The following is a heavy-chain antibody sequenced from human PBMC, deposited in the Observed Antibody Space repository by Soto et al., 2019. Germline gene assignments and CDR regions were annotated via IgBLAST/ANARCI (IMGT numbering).Heavy chain of an antibody. V-gene: IGHV3-30*18. J-gene: IGHJ4*02. CDR3: AKEGSVVATPPEFDY. CDR1: GFTFSSYG. CDR2: ISYDGSYK. D-gene: IGHD5-12*01. Sequence: QVQLVESGGGVVQPGRSLRLSCAASGFTFSSYGMHWVRQAPGKGLEWVAVISYDGSYKYYADSMKGRVTISRDNSKNTLYVQMNSPRAEDTAVYYCAKEGSVVATPPEFDYWGQGALVTVSS.